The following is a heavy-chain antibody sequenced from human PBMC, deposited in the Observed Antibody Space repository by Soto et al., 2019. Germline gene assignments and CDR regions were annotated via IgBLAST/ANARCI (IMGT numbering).Heavy chain of an antibody. J-gene: IGHJ4*01. D-gene: IGHD3-10*01. CDR3: ERGRVRGVTVGRHFDS. CDR2: FTPIFGST. V-gene: IGHV1-69*06. CDR1: GGTLSNSA. Sequence: GASVKVSCKTSGGTLSNSAINWVRQAPGQGLEWMGSFTPIFGSTFYAQNFQDRVTITADKSTGTAYIELSSLTSEDTAMYFCERGRVRGVTVGRHFDSWGHGTLVTVSS.